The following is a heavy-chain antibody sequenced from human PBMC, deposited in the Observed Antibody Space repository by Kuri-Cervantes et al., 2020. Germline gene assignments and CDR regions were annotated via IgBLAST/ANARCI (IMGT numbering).Heavy chain of an antibody. CDR2: TGTTESSK. CDR1: GFTFSSYE. Sequence: GESLKISCAASGFTFSSYEMNWVRQAPGKGLEWVSHTGTTESSKYYADSVKGRFTISRDNGKNSLYLQMNSLRDEDTALYYCVRRQGWSGMDVWGQGTTVTVSS. CDR3: VRRQGWSGMDV. V-gene: IGHV3-48*03. J-gene: IGHJ6*02.